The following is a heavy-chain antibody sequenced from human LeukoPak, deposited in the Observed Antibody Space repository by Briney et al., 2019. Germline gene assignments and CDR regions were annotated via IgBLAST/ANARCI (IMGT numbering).Heavy chain of an antibody. CDR2: IYTSGTT. Sequence: SETLSLTCTVSGGSISSYYWSWIRQPAGKGLEWIGRIYTSGTTHDNPSLKSRVTMSVDTSKNQVSLKVSSVTAVDTAVYYCARQDSKVGAYTGPYYFDYWGQGTLVTVSS. CDR1: GGSISSYY. J-gene: IGHJ4*02. CDR3: ARQDSKVGAYTGPYYFDY. V-gene: IGHV4-4*07. D-gene: IGHD1-26*01.